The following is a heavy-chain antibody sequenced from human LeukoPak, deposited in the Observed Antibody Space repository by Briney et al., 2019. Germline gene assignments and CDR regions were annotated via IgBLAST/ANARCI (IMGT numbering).Heavy chain of an antibody. CDR1: GGSISSYY. V-gene: IGHV4-59*01. CDR3: ARYNWNFGLDP. Sequence: SETLSLTCTVSGGSISSYYWSWIRQPPGQGLEWIGNIYHSGSTNYNPSLKSRVTISADKSKDQFSLNLISVTAADTAVYYRARYNWNFGLDPWGQGTLVTVSS. D-gene: IGHD1-7*01. J-gene: IGHJ5*02. CDR2: IYHSGST.